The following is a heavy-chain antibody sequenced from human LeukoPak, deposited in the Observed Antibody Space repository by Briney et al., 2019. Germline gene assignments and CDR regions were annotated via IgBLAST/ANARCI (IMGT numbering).Heavy chain of an antibody. D-gene: IGHD5-24*01. CDR1: GFTFSSYA. V-gene: IGHV3-30-3*01. Sequence: GGSLRLSCAASGFTFSSYAMHWVRQAPGKGLEWVAVISYDGSNKCYADSVKGRFTISRDNSKNTLYLQMNSLRAEDTAVYYCARVSKMGSPFDYWGQGTLVTVSS. CDR2: ISYDGSNK. CDR3: ARVSKMGSPFDY. J-gene: IGHJ4*02.